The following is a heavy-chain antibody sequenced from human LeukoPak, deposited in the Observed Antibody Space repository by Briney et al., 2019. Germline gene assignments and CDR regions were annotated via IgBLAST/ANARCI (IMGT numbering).Heavy chain of an antibody. CDR2: ISGSGGST. Sequence: GGSLRLSCAASGFTFSSHAMSWVRQAPGKGLEWVSAISGSGGSTYYADSVKGRFTISRDNSKNTLYLQMNSLRAEDTAVYYCAKDPNDYVWGSYIDYWGQGTLVTVSS. J-gene: IGHJ4*02. CDR1: GFTFSSHA. D-gene: IGHD3-16*01. CDR3: AKDPNDYVWGSYIDY. V-gene: IGHV3-23*01.